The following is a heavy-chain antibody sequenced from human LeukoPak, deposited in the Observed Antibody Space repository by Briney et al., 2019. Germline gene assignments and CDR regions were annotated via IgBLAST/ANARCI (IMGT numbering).Heavy chain of an antibody. V-gene: IGHV3-23*01. CDR3: AKSAMSDSSGYYFDS. Sequence: GGSLRLSCAASGFTSGIYAMSWVRHAPGKGLEGVSTINDSGGSTEYADSVKCRFTISRDNSYNTLYLQMNSLRAEDTAVYYCAKSAMSDSSGYYFDSWGQGTLVTVSS. D-gene: IGHD3-22*01. CDR2: INDSGGST. CDR1: GFTSGIYA. J-gene: IGHJ4*02.